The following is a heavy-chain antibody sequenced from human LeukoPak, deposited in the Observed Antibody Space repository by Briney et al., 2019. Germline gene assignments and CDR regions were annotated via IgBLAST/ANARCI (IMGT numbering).Heavy chain of an antibody. CDR3: TRTFLSGDGYKVGYFDY. CDR2: IYSSGST. CDR1: GLTVSSNY. Sequence: GSLRLSCAASGLTVSSNYISGVRQAPGKGLEWVSLIYSSGSTYYADSVKGRFTISRDNSKNTLFLQMNSLTAEDTAMYYCTRTFLSGDGYKVGYFDYWGQGTLVT. J-gene: IGHJ4*02. D-gene: IGHD5-24*01. V-gene: IGHV3-53*01.